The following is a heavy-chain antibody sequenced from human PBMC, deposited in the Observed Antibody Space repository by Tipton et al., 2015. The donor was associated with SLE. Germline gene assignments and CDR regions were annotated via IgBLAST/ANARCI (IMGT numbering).Heavy chain of an antibody. Sequence: TLSLTCTVSGGSITSTTDYWSWIRQSAGKKLEWIGRIYIGGRTSYNPSLESRVTISLDTSKNQFSLNLDSVTAADTAVYYCARDLSGWSLYYFDSWGQGALVTVSS. CDR1: GGSITSTTDY. CDR2: IYIGGRT. CDR3: ARDLSGWSLYYFDS. V-gene: IGHV4-61*02. D-gene: IGHD6-19*01. J-gene: IGHJ4*02.